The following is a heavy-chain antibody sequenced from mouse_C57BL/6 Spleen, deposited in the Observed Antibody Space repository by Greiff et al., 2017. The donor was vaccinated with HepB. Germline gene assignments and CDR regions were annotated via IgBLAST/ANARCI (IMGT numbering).Heavy chain of an antibody. CDR3: AIDSSGAPNY. CDR2: IYPGSGST. D-gene: IGHD3-2*02. J-gene: IGHJ2*01. CDR1: GYTFTSYW. Sequence: QVHVKQPGAELVKPGASVKMSCKASGYTFTSYWITWVKQRPGQGLEWIGDIYPGSGSTNYNEKFKSKATLTVDTSSSTAYMQLSSLTSEDSAVYYCAIDSSGAPNYWGQGTTLTVSS. V-gene: IGHV1-55*01.